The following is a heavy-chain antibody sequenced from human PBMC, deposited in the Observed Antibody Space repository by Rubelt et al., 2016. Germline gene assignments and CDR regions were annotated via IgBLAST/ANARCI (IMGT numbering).Heavy chain of an antibody. J-gene: IGHJ4*02. D-gene: IGHD4/OR15-4a*01. CDR3: VRHVRGANSGYVDF. CDR1: GGSISSSGYY. V-gene: IGHV4-39*01. Sequence: QLQLQESGPGLVKPSETLSLTCTVSGGSISSSGYYWGWIRQPPGKGLEWIGSIYYSGNTYYNPSLKSRVTISVDTSKNQFSLKLISVTAADTAVYFCVRHVRGANSGYVDFWGQGILVTVSS. CDR2: IYYSGNT.